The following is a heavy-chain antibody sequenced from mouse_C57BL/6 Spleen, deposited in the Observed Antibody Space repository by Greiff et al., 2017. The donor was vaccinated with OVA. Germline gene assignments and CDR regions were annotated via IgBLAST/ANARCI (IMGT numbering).Heavy chain of an antibody. CDR1: GYTFTSYW. CDR2: IDPSDSYT. J-gene: IGHJ4*01. CDR3: ARWDDGKGDY. Sequence: VQLQQPGAELVMPGASVKLSCKASGYTFTSYWMHWVKQRPGQGLEWIGEIDPSDSYTNFNQKFKGKSTLTVDKSSSTAYMQLSSLTSEDSAVYYCARWDDGKGDYWGQGTSVTVSS. V-gene: IGHV1-69*01. D-gene: IGHD2-3*01.